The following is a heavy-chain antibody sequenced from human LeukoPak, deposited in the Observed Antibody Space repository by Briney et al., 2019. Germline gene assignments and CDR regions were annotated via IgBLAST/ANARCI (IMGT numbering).Heavy chain of an antibody. CDR2: VNPNSGDT. CDR3: ARDRSPAPGRSYGRGHFDY. Sequence: ASVKVSCKASGYTFTGYYLHWVRQAPGQGLEWMGCVNPNSGDTNYAQKFQGSVTMTRDTSISTVYMELSRLRSDDTAVYYCARDRSPAPGRSYGRGHFDYWGQGTLVTVSS. CDR1: GYTFTGYY. V-gene: IGHV1-2*02. D-gene: IGHD5-18*01. J-gene: IGHJ4*02.